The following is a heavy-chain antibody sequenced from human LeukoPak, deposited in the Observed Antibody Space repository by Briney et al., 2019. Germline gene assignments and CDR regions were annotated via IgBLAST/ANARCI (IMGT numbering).Heavy chain of an antibody. J-gene: IGHJ4*02. CDR2: INPNSGGT. CDR1: GYTFTGYY. CDR3: AKGYGDYGRYYFDY. D-gene: IGHD4-17*01. Sequence: ASVKVSCKASGYTFTGYYMHWVRQAPGQGLEWMGWINPNSGGTNYAQKFQGRVTMTRDASISTAYMELSRLRSDDTAVYYCAKGYGDYGRYYFDYWGQGTLVTVSS. V-gene: IGHV1-2*02.